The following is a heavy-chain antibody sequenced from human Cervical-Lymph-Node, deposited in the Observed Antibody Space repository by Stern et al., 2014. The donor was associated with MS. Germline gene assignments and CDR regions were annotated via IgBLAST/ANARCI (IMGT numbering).Heavy chain of an antibody. V-gene: IGHV1-69*09. CDR2: IIPILGLP. D-gene: IGHD1-1*01. J-gene: IGHJ5*02. CDR3: ARGVVSNRATATLHNLFDP. CDR1: GGTFSSSYA. Sequence: QMQLVQSGAEVKKPGSSVNVSCMASGGTFSSSYAITWMRQAPGQGLEWMGRIIPILGLPYYAQKFQGRVTITADTSTNTAYMGLNSLTSEDTAVYYCARGVVSNRATATLHNLFDPWGQGTLVTVS.